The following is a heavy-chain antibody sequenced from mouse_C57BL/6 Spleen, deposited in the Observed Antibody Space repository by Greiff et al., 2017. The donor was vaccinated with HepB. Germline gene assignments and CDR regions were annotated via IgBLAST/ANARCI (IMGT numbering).Heavy chain of an antibody. CDR1: GFTFSNYW. V-gene: IGHV6-3*01. CDR3: TGPLYDYDPAWFAY. J-gene: IGHJ3*01. D-gene: IGHD2-4*01. Sequence: EVHLVESGGGLVQPGGSMKLSCVASGFTFSNYWMNWVRQSPEKGLEWVAQIRLKSDNYATHYAESVKGRFTISRDDSKSSVYLQMNNLRAEDTGIYYCTGPLYDYDPAWFAYWGQGTLVTVSA. CDR2: IRLKSDNYAT.